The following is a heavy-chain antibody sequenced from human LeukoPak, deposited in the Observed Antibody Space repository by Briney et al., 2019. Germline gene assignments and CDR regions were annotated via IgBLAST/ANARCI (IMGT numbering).Heavy chain of an antibody. J-gene: IGHJ4*02. D-gene: IGHD2-21*02. CDR2: IYSGGNT. CDR3: ARDVGDEGNY. CDR1: GFTFSSYA. V-gene: IGHV3-23*03. Sequence: AGGSLRLSCAASGFTFSSYAMSWVRQAPGKGLEWVSVIYSGGNTYYADSVKGRFTISRDNSKNTLYLQMSSLRTADTAVYYCARDVGDEGNYWGQGTLVTVSS.